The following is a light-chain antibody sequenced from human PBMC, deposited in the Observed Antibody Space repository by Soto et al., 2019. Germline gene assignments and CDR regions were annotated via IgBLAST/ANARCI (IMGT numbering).Light chain of an antibody. CDR2: DVS. J-gene: IGLJ1*01. V-gene: IGLV2-14*01. Sequence: QAALTQPASVSGSPGLSIAISCTGTSSDVGGYNSVSWYQQHPGKAPKLMIYDVSTRPSGVSNRFSGSKSGNTASLTISGLQAEDEGDYYCSSYTSGGSYVFGPGTKLTVL. CDR3: SSYTSGGSYV. CDR1: SSDVGGYNS.